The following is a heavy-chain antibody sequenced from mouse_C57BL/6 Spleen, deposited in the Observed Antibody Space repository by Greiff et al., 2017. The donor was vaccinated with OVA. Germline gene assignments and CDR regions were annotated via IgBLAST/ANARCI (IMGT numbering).Heavy chain of an antibody. V-gene: IGHV1-61*01. J-gene: IGHJ2*01. Sequence: VQLQQPGAELVRPGSSVKLSCKASGYTFTSYWMDWVKQRPGQGLEWIGNIYPSDSETHYNQKFKDKATLTVDKSSSTAYMQLSSLTSEDSAVFYCARSALNYLDYWGQGTTLTVSS. CDR3: ARSALNYLDY. CDR2: IYPSDSET. CDR1: GYTFTSYW.